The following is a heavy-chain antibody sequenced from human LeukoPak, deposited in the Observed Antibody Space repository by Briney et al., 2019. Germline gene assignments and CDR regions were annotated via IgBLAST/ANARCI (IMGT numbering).Heavy chain of an antibody. CDR3: ARDRCGGGSCHYYFDY. D-gene: IGHD2-15*01. J-gene: IGHJ4*02. CDR1: GFTFSSYG. CDR2: IWYDGSNK. Sequence: QPGRSLRLSCAASGFTFSSYGMHWVRQAPGKGLEWVAVIWYDGSNKYYADSVKGRFTISRDNSKNTLYLQMNSLRADDTAVYFCARDRCGGGSCHYYFDYWGQGTLVTVSS. V-gene: IGHV3-33*01.